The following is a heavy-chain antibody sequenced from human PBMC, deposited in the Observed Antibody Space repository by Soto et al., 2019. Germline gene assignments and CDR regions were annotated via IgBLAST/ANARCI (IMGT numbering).Heavy chain of an antibody. J-gene: IGHJ6*02. V-gene: IGHV1-69*01. CDR3: ARDPAYGYCTKGGCSHGPHYAMDG. Sequence: QVQLVQSGAEVKKPGSSVKVSCKASGGTFSRYAMSWVRQAPGQGLEWMGGIIPMFGTANYAQKFQGRVRISAHEPTSTAYMERSSLTSEDTAVYYCARDPAYGYCTKGGCSHGPHYAMDGWGQGTKVTVSS. CDR2: IIPMFGTA. CDR1: GGTFSRYA. D-gene: IGHD2-8*01.